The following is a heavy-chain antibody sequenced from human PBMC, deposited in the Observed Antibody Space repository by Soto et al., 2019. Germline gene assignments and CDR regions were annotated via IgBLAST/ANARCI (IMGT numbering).Heavy chain of an antibody. V-gene: IGHV2-26*01. CDR2: IFSYDEK. CDR3: ARSSYGDYVDWYFDL. Sequence: QVTLKESGPVLVKPTETLTLTCTVSGFSLSNARMGVSWIRQPPGKALEWLAHIFSYDEKSYSTSLKSRLTISKDTSKSQVVLTMTNMDPVDTATYYCARSSYGDYVDWYFDLWGRGTLVTVSS. CDR1: GFSLSNARMG. J-gene: IGHJ2*01. D-gene: IGHD4-17*01.